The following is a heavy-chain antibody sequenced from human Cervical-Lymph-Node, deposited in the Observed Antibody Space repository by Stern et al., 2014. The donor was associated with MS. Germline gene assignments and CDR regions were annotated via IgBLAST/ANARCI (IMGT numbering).Heavy chain of an antibody. D-gene: IGHD3-9*01. CDR1: GYNFSNFY. CDR2: IYPSGERK. CDR3: VRLRGYNVLTGYLDY. V-gene: IGHV1-46*01. Sequence: QVQLVQSGAEVKKPGASVKIACKASGYNFSNFYIHWVRQVPGQGLEWIGVIYPSGERKRYARKFGVRLTMTGDTSTSTVNMELNSLTSADTAIYYCVRLRGYNVLTGYLDYWGQGTLVTVSS. J-gene: IGHJ4*02.